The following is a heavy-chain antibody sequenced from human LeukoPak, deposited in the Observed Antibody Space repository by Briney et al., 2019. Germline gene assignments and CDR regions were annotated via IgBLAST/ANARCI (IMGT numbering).Heavy chain of an antibody. J-gene: IGHJ5*02. CDR3: ARDFRYDDFWSGYYGNNWFNP. CDR1: GGSISSGSYY. V-gene: IGHV4-61*02. CDR2: IYTSGST. Sequence: SQTLSLTCTVSGGSISSGSYYWSWIRQPAGKGLEWIGRIYTSGSTNYNPSLKSRVTISVDTSKNQFSLKLSSVTAADTAVYYCARDFRYDDFWSGYYGNNWFNPWGQGTLVTVSS. D-gene: IGHD3-3*01.